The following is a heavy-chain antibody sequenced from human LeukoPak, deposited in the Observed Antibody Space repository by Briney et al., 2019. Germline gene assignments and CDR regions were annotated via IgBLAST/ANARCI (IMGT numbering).Heavy chain of an antibody. CDR3: AREILVLTGTKLYYFDY. J-gene: IGHJ4*02. V-gene: IGHV1-2*06. CDR1: GNTFTGYF. CDR2: INANDGGT. D-gene: IGHD1-7*01. Sequence: GASVKVSCKASGNTFTGYFIHWVRQAPGQGLEWMGRINANDGGTQYAQHFQGRVTMIRDTSTNTAYMELSSLTSDDTALFYCAREILVLTGTKLYYFDYWGQGTLVTVSS.